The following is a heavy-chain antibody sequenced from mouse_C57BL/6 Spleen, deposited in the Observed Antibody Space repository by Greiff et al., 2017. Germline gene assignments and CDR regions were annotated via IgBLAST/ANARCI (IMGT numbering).Heavy chain of an antibody. V-gene: IGHV1-59*01. CDR2: IDPSDSYT. J-gene: IGHJ1*03. CDR3: ARSSGSSDGWDFDV. D-gene: IGHD1-1*01. Sequence: QVQLQQPGAELVRPGTSVKLSCKASGYTFTSYWMHWVKQRPGQGLEWIGVIDPSDSYTNYNQKFKGKATLTVDTSSSTAYMQLSSLTSEDSTVYYGARSSGSSDGWDFDVWGTGTTVTVSS. CDR1: GYTFTSYW.